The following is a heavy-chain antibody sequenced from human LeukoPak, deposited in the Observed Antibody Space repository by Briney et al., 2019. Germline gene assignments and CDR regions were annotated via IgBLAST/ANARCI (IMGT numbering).Heavy chain of an antibody. D-gene: IGHD2-2*01. CDR1: GGSFSSTSYN. CDR3: ASTTHCSSTSCYGPGVDY. Sequence: NTSETLSLTCTVSGGSFSSTSYNWGWIRQPPGKALEWIGNFYYSGSTYYNPSLKSRVTISGDTSMKQLSLKVTSVTAADTAVYYCASTTHCSSTSCYGPGVDYWGQGTLVTVSS. CDR2: FYYSGST. J-gene: IGHJ4*02. V-gene: IGHV4-39*01.